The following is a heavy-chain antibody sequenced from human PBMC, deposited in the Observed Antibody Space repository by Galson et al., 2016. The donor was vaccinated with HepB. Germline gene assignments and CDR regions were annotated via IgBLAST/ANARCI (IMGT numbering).Heavy chain of an antibody. CDR1: GFSFSDYY. D-gene: IGHD6-19*01. Sequence: SLRLSCAASGFSFSDYYMSWIRQAPGKGLEGVSYISISSSYTNDADSVKGRFTISRDDAKNSLYLQMNSLRAEDTAVFYCARNYFIGVAGTDYGMDVWGQGTTVTVSS. V-gene: IGHV3-11*06. CDR2: ISISSSYT. CDR3: ARNYFIGVAGTDYGMDV. J-gene: IGHJ6*02.